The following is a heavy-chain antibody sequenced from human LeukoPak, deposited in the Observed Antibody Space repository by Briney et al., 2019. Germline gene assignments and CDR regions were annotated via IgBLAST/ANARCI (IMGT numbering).Heavy chain of an antibody. Sequence: SETLSLTCTVSGGSISSGSYYWNWIRQPAGKGLEWIGRIYTSGSTNYNPSFKSRVTISVDTSKNQFSLKLSSVTAADTAVYFCARLRAHAYNYGFDYWGQGALVTVSS. D-gene: IGHD5-24*01. V-gene: IGHV4-61*02. CDR2: IYTSGST. CDR3: ARLRAHAYNYGFDY. CDR1: GGSISSGSYY. J-gene: IGHJ4*02.